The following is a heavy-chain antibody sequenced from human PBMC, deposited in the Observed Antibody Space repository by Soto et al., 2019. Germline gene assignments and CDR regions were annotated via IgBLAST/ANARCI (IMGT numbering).Heavy chain of an antibody. D-gene: IGHD3-9*01. J-gene: IGHJ6*03. CDR3: ARESSKYDILTGKYYYMDV. Sequence: GASVKVSCKASGYTFTGYYMHWVRQAPGQGLEWMGWINPNSGGTNYAQKFQGWVTMTRDTSISTAYMELSRLRSDDTAVYCCARESSKYDILTGKYYYMDVWGKGTTVTV. CDR2: INPNSGGT. CDR1: GYTFTGYY. V-gene: IGHV1-2*04.